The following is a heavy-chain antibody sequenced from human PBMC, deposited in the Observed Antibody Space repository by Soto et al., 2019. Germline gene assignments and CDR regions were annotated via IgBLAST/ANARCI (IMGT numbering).Heavy chain of an antibody. Sequence: GGSLRLCCAASGFTFSIYGMHRVPQYPSKGLERVAVIWYDGSNKYYADSVKGRFTISRDNSKNTLYLQMNSLRAEDTAVYYCARDGRRRSSPLEFDYWGQGTLVTVSS. D-gene: IGHD6-6*01. CDR1: GFTFSIYG. V-gene: IGHV3-33*01. CDR2: IWYDGSNK. CDR3: ARDGRRRSSPLEFDY. J-gene: IGHJ4*02.